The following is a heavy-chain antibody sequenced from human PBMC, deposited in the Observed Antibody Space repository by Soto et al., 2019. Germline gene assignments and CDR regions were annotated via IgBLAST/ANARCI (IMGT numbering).Heavy chain of an antibody. V-gene: IGHV1-8*01. J-gene: IGHJ5*02. CDR2: MNPNSGDT. CDR1: GYTFTNYD. Sequence: ASVKVSCKASGYTFTNYDINWVRQATGQGLEWMGWMNPNSGDTDYAQKFQGRVTMTRNTSISTAYMELSSLRSEDTAVYFCARGRYFDWVLPPWGKGTLVTVSS. D-gene: IGHD3-9*01. CDR3: ARGRYFDWVLPP.